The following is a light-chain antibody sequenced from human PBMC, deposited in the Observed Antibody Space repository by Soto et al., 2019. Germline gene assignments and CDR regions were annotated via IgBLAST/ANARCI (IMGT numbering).Light chain of an antibody. J-gene: IGKJ1*01. CDR3: QQYGSSPPVT. CDR1: QSVSSK. Sequence: EIAMTQSPATLSVSPGEGATLSCRASQSVSSKLAWYQQKPGQAPRLLIYGASNRATGIPDRFSGSGSGTDFTLTISRLEPEDFAVYYCQQYGSSPPVTFGQGTNVDI. CDR2: GAS. V-gene: IGKV3-20*01.